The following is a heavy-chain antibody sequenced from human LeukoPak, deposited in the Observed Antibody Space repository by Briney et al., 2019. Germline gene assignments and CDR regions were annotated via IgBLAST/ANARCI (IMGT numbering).Heavy chain of an antibody. D-gene: IGHD3-10*01. CDR2: IHYSGST. CDR1: GGSISNYY. V-gene: IGHV4-59*01. J-gene: IGHJ6*03. CDR3: ARVEEGYGSGRRENYYYYYMDV. Sequence: PSETLSLTCTISGGSISNYYWSWIRQPPGKGLKWIGYIHYSGSTNYNPSLKSRVTISIDTSKNQFSLKLSSVTAADTAVYYCARVEEGYGSGRRENYYYYYMDVWGKGTTVTISS.